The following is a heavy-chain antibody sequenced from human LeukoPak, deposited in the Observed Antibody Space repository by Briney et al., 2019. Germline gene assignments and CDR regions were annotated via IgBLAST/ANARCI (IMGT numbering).Heavy chain of an antibody. Sequence: TSQTLSLTCTVSGGSISSGSYYWSWIRQPAGKGLEWIGRIYTSGSTNYNPSLKSRVTISVDTSKNQFSLKLSSVTAADTAVYYCAMRVVYCSGGSCYNYFDYWGQGTLVTVSS. CDR2: IYTSGST. V-gene: IGHV4-61*02. CDR3: AMRVVYCSGGSCYNYFDY. CDR1: GGSISSGSYY. D-gene: IGHD2-15*01. J-gene: IGHJ4*02.